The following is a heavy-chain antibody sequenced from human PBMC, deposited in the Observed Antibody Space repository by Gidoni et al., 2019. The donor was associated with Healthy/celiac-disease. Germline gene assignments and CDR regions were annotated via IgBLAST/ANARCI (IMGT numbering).Heavy chain of an antibody. CDR2: IGGNSDST. CDR1: GFPFDDSA. CDR3: AKAGSDSPRVVPAAIGY. D-gene: IGHD2-2*01. Sequence: EVQLVESGGGLVHPGRSLRLSCAASGFPFDDSAMHWVRQAPGKGLGWVSGIGGNSDSTGYADTVKGRFTISRDNAKNSLYLQMNSLRAEDTGLYYCAKAGSDSPRVVPAAIGYWGQGTLVTVSS. J-gene: IGHJ4*02. V-gene: IGHV3-9*01.